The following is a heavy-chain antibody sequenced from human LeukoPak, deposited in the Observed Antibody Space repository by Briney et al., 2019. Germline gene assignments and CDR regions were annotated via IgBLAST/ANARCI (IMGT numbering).Heavy chain of an antibody. CDR3: ARGQTHDFWSGYYQNWFDP. CDR2: IYYSGST. Sequence: SETLSLTCTVSGGSISSGGYYWSWIRQHPGKGLEWIGYIYYSGSTNYNPSLKSRVTISVDTSKNQFSLKLSSVTAADTAVYYCARGQTHDFWSGYYQNWFDPWGQGTLVTVSS. V-gene: IGHV4-61*08. J-gene: IGHJ5*02. CDR1: GGSISSGGYY. D-gene: IGHD3-3*01.